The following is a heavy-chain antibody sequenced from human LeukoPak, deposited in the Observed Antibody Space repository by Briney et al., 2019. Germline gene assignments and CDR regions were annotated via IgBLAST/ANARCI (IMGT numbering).Heavy chain of an antibody. CDR2: ISSSGSTI. Sequence: GGSLRLSCAASGVTFSSYEMNWVRQAPGKGLEWVSHISSSGSTIYYADSVKGRFTISRDNAKKSLFLQMNSLRAEDTAVYYCARELKQLVLKNDYYYGMDVWGQGTTVTVSS. CDR3: ARELKQLVLKNDYYYGMDV. J-gene: IGHJ6*02. V-gene: IGHV3-48*03. CDR1: GVTFSSYE. D-gene: IGHD6-13*01.